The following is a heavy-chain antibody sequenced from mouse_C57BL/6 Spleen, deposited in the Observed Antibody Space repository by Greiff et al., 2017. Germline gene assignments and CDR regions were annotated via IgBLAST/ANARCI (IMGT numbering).Heavy chain of an antibody. D-gene: IGHD1-1*01. J-gene: IGHJ2*01. CDR1: GYTFTDYS. Sequence: EVQLQQSGPELVKPGASVKISCKASGYTFTDYSMNWVKQSHGKSLEWIGDINPNNGGTSYNQKFKGKATLTVDKSSSTAYMELRSLTSEDSAVYCCARNMYYYGSSFFDYWGQGTTLTVSS. CDR2: INPNNGGT. CDR3: ARNMYYYGSSFFDY. V-gene: IGHV1-26*01.